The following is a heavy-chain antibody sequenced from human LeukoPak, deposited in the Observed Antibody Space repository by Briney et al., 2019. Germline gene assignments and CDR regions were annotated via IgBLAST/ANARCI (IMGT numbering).Heavy chain of an antibody. CDR1: GGSFSGYY. D-gene: IGHD6-13*01. J-gene: IGHJ4*02. V-gene: IGHV4-34*01. Sequence: SETLSLTCAVYGGSFSGYYRSWIRQPPGKGREWIGEINHSGSTNYNPSLKSRVTISVDTSKNQFSLKLSSVTAADTAVYYCARGAAAADDYWGQGTLVTVSS. CDR2: INHSGST. CDR3: ARGAAAADDY.